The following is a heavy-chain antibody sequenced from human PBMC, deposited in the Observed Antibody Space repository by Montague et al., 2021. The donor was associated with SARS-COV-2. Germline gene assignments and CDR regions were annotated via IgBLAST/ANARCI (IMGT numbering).Heavy chain of an antibody. J-gene: IGHJ4*02. CDR2: MYETGNM. Sequence: SETLSLTCTVSSGSLSNYYWSWTRQSPAKGLEWIGYMYETGNMIYNPSLRSRVSISADTSKSQFSLRLTSVTAADSARYYCARNMAYWGQGVLVTV. CDR3: ARNMAY. D-gene: IGHD2/OR15-2a*01. CDR1: SGSLSNYY. V-gene: IGHV4-4*09.